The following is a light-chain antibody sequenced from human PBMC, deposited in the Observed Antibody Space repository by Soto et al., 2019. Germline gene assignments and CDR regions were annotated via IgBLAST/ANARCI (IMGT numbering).Light chain of an antibody. CDR3: QTWATGIRV. CDR2: LNNDGSH. Sequence: QPVLTQSPSASASLGPSVKLTCTLSGGHSSYAIAWHQQQPEKGPRYLMNLNNDGSHTKGDGIPDRFSGSSSGAERYLTISSLQSEDEADYYCQTWATGIRVFGGGTKLTDL. J-gene: IGLJ3*02. V-gene: IGLV4-69*01. CDR1: GGHSSYA.